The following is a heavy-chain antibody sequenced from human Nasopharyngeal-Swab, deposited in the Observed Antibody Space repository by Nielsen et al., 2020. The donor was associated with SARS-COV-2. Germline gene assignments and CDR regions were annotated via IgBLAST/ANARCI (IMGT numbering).Heavy chain of an antibody. V-gene: IGHV3-15*01. CDR2: IKAKADGGTT. D-gene: IGHD2-2*01. CDR1: GFTFTNAW. CDR3: TTAPFCSSTSWCFDS. Sequence: GGSLRLSCAASGFTFTNAWMSWVRQAPGGGLEWVGRIKAKADGGTTDYAAAVEGRFNVSRDDSKSTLYLQMNSLKTDDTAVYFCTTAPFCSSTSWCFDSWGRGTLVTVSS. J-gene: IGHJ4*02.